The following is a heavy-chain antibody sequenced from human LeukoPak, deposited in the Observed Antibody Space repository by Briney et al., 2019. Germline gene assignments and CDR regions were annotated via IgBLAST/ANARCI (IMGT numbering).Heavy chain of an antibody. D-gene: IGHD2-15*01. CDR3: ARGPYCSGGTCYSQYFDY. CDR2: ISVYNGNT. CDR1: GYTFTTYG. J-gene: IGHJ4*02. V-gene: IGHV1-18*01. Sequence: ASVKVSCKASGYTFTTYGISWVRQAPGQGLEWMGWISVYNGNTNYAQNLQGRVTMTTDTSTNTTYMEVRSLRSDDTAVYYCARGPYCSGGTCYSQYFDYWGQGTLVTASS.